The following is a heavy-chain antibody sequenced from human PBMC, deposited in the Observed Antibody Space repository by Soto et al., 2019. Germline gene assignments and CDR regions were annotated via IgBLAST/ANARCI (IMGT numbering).Heavy chain of an antibody. CDR3: AKEGDSSSGMDV. D-gene: IGHD6-6*01. V-gene: IGHV3-30*18. CDR1: GFTFSSYG. Sequence: GGSLRLSCAASGFTFSSYGMHWVRQAPGKGLEWVAVISYDGSNKYYADSVKGRFIISRDNSKNTLYLQMNSLRAEDTAVYYCAKEGDSSSGMDVWGQGTTVTVS. J-gene: IGHJ6*02. CDR2: ISYDGSNK.